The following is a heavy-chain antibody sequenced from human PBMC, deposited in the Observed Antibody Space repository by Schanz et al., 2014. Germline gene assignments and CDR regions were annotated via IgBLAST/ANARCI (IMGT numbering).Heavy chain of an antibody. V-gene: IGHV1-18*04. J-gene: IGHJ6*02. CDR1: GYTFTSHG. CDR2: ISAQTGDT. Sequence: QVQLVQSGAEVKKPGASVKVSCKASGYTFTSHGISWVRQAPGQGLEWMGWISAQTGDTRYAQKMQGRVTMTRDVSSTTAFLELRSLRYDDTAVYYCARAKRFGDMDVWGQGTTVTVSS. CDR3: ARAKRFGDMDV. D-gene: IGHD3-10*01.